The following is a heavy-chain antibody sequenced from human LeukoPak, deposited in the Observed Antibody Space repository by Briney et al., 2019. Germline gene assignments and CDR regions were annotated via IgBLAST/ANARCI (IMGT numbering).Heavy chain of an antibody. CDR2: GFYSGSA. D-gene: IGHD4-17*01. V-gene: IGHV4-39*01. CDR1: GGSISSSSYH. J-gene: IGHJ4*02. Sequence: PSETLSLTCSVSGGSISSSSYHWGWTRQPPGKGLEWIGSGFYSGSAYYNPSLKSRVTISVDTSKNQFSLNLSSVTAADTAVYYCARLRGAMTPVTSDFDYWGQGTLVTVSS. CDR3: ARLRGAMTPVTSDFDY.